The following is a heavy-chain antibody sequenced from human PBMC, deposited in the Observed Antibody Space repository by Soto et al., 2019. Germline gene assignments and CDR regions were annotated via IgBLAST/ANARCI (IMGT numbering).Heavy chain of an antibody. Sequence: GSLRLSCAASGFTFSSYAMSWVRQAPGKGLEWVSGISGGGGSIHYADSVKGRFTISRDNSKNTLNLQMNSLRAEDTAEYYCAKAKDSSYGTHLQHWGQGTLVTVPQ. V-gene: IGHV3-23*01. CDR2: ISGGGGSI. J-gene: IGHJ1*01. D-gene: IGHD4-17*01. CDR1: GFTFSSYA. CDR3: AKAKDSSYGTHLQH.